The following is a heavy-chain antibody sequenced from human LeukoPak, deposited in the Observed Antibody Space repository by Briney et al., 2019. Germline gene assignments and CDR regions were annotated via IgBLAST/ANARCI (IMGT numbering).Heavy chain of an antibody. Sequence: ASVKVSCKASGYTFTSYYMHWVRQAPGQGLEWMGIINPSGGSTSYAQKFQGRVTLTRDTSTSTVYMELSSLRSEDTAVYYCARSSCSGGSCYYLAWFDPSGQGTLVTVSS. CDR2: INPSGGST. D-gene: IGHD2-15*01. V-gene: IGHV1-46*01. CDR1: GYTFTSYY. J-gene: IGHJ5*02. CDR3: ARSSCSGGSCYYLAWFDP.